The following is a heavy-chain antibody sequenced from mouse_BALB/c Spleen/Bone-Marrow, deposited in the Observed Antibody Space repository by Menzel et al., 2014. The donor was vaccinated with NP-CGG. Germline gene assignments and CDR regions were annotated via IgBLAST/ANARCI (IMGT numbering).Heavy chain of an antibody. CDR2: INPESNTI. CDR3: ARLGYYGWFAY. J-gene: IGHJ3*01. V-gene: IGHV4-1*02. D-gene: IGHD2-3*01. CDR1: GFDFSRYW. Sequence: EVQRVESGGGLVQPGGSLKLSCAASGFDFSRYWMSWVRQAPGKGLQWIGEINPESNTINYTPSLKDKFIISRDNAKNTLYLQMSKVRSEDTALYCCARLGYYGWFAYWGQGILVTVSA.